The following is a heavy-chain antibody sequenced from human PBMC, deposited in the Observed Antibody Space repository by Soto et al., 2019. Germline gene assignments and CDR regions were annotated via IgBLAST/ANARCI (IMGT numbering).Heavy chain of an antibody. D-gene: IGHD5-12*01. CDR2: IYHSGST. Sequence: QLQLQESGSGLVKPSQTLSLTCAVSGGSISSGGYSWSWIRQPPGKGLEWIGYIYHSGSTYYNPALKSGSTISVNRSKNRFSLKLSSVTAADTAVYYCAAGGGLPRYYWGQGTLVTVSS. CDR3: AAGGGLPRYY. J-gene: IGHJ4*02. CDR1: GGSISSGGYS. V-gene: IGHV4-30-2*01.